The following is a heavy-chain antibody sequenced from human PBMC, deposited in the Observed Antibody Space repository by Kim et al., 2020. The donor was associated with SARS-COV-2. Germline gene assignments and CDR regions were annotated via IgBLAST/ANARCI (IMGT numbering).Heavy chain of an antibody. CDR1: GYTFTSYD. Sequence: ASVKVSCKASGYTFTSYDINWVRQATGQGLEWLGWMNPNSGNTGYAQKFQGRVTMTRNTSISTAYLELSSLRSEYTAVYYCASFVYYDRVRDAFVILGQGTMVIVSS. J-gene: IGHJ3*02. V-gene: IGHV1-8*01. D-gene: IGHD3-22*01. CDR3: ASFVYYDRVRDAFVI. CDR2: MNPNSGNT.